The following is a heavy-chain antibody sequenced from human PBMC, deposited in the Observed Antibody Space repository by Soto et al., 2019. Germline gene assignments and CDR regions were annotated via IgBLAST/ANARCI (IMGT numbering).Heavy chain of an antibody. V-gene: IGHV1-2*02. CDR2: INPATCAA. J-gene: IGHJ3*02. CDR3: ARGGGVGVAGSAAFDM. Sequence: QLHVLQSGAVVKKPGASVTVYCSASGYPVTAYYMHWVRQAPGRGLEWRGGINPATCAAKYTQTFQGRFSMTRDTSTSTVFMELSGLTSEDTAVFFCARGGGVGVAGSAAFDMWGQGTLVTVAS. D-gene: IGHD3-3*01. CDR1: GYPVTAYY.